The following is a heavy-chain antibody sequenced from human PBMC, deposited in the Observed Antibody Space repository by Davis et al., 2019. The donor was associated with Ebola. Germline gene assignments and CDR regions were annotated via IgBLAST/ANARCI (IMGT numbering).Heavy chain of an antibody. V-gene: IGHV1-3*01. CDR3: AHLGPQRYCSGGGCHGYLDY. J-gene: IGHJ4*02. CDR1: GYTFTSYA. CDR2: INAGNGNT. D-gene: IGHD2-15*01. Sequence: ASVKVSCKASGYTFTSYAMHWVRQAPGQRLEWMGWINAGNGNTKYSQKFQGRVTITADESTRTAYMELNGLRSEDTAVYYCAHLGPQRYCSGGGCHGYLDYWGQGTLVTVSS.